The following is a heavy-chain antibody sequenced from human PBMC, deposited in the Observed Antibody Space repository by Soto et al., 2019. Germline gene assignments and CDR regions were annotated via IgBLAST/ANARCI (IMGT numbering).Heavy chain of an antibody. CDR2: ISSSSSYT. CDR3: AREGSGSPYDY. J-gene: IGHJ4*02. Sequence: GGSLRLSCAASGFTFSDYYMSWIRQAPGKGLEWVSYISSSSSYTNYAESVKGRFTISRDNAENSLYLQMNSLRAEDTAVYYCAREGSGSPYDYWGQGTLVTVSS. D-gene: IGHD3-10*01. V-gene: IGHV3-11*05. CDR1: GFTFSDYY.